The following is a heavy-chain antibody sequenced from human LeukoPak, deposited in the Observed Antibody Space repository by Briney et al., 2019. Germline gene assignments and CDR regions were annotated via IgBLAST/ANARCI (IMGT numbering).Heavy chain of an antibody. CDR2: INHSGST. CDR1: GGSFSGYY. D-gene: IGHD5-18*01. Sequence: SETLSLTCAVYGGSFSGYYWSWIRQPPGKGLDWMGEINHSGSTNYNPSLKSRVTISVDTSKNQFSLKLSSVTAADTAVYYCARVGHGGYSYGYSNWFDPWGQGTLVTVSS. CDR3: ARVGHGGYSYGYSNWFDP. V-gene: IGHV4-34*01. J-gene: IGHJ5*02.